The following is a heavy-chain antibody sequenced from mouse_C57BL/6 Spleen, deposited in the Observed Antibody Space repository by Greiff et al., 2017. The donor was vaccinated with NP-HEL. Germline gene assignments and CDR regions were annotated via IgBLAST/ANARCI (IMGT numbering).Heavy chain of an antibody. V-gene: IGHV1-50*01. CDR3: AELGRGGAMDY. CDR1: GYTFTSYW. Sequence: QVQLQQPGAELVKPGASVKLSCKASGYTFTSYWMQWVKQRPGQGLEWIGEIDPSDSYTNYNQKFKGKATLTVDTSPSTTYMQLSSLTSEDSAVYYCAELGRGGAMDYWGQGTSVTVSS. CDR2: IDPSDSYT. D-gene: IGHD4-1*01. J-gene: IGHJ4*01.